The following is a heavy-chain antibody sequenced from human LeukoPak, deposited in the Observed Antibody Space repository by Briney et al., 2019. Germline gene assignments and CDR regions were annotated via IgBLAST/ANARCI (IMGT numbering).Heavy chain of an antibody. CDR2: IKQDGSEK. CDR1: GFTFSSYW. J-gene: IGHJ4*02. D-gene: IGHD3-10*01. V-gene: IGHV3-7*03. Sequence: GGSLRLSXAASGFTFSSYWMSWVRQAPGKGLEWVANIKQDGSEKYYVDSVKGRFTISRDNAKNTLYLQMNSLRAEDTAVYYCARGYGSGSAFGYWGQGTLVTVSS. CDR3: ARGYGSGSAFGY.